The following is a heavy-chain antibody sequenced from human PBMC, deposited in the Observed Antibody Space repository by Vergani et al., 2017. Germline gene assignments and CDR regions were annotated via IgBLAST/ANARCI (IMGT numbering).Heavy chain of an antibody. D-gene: IGHD3-3*01. Sequence: EVQLVESGGGLVKPGGSLRLSCAASGFTFSSYSMNWVRQAPGKGLEWVSSISSSSNYIYYADSVKGRFTISRDNAKNSLFLQMNSLGAEDTAVYYCARDGWGYDFWSYYGYWGQGTLVTVSS. CDR3: ARDGWGYDFWSYYGY. CDR1: GFTFSSYS. CDR2: ISSSSNYI. V-gene: IGHV3-21*01. J-gene: IGHJ4*02.